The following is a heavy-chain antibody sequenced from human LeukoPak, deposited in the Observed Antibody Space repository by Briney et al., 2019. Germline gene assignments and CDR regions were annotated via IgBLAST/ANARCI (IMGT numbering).Heavy chain of an antibody. J-gene: IGHJ6*03. CDR1: GGSISNSNYY. V-gene: IGHV4-39*01. CDR3: ARLGCSGVSCSRFVIYYYYYMDV. CDR2: IYYSGTT. D-gene: IGHD2-15*01. Sequence: PSETLSLTCTVSGGSISNSNYYWGWIRQSPGKGLEWTGSIYYSGTTYYNPSLKSRVTISEDTSKNQFSLKLTSVTAADTAVYYCARLGCSGVSCSRFVIYYYYYMDVWGKGTTVTMSS.